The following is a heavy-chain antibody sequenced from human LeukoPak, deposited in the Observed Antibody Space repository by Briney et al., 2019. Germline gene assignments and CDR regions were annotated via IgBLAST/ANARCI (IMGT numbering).Heavy chain of an antibody. CDR2: ISYDGSNK. V-gene: IGHV3-30-3*01. Sequence: PGGSLRLSCAASGFTFSNYVMSWVRQGPGKGLEWVAVISYDGSNKYYADSVKGRFTISRDNSKNTLYLQMSSLSAEDTAVYYCARTTTPHYYGSGSYALGYWGQGTLVTVPS. CDR1: GFTFSNYV. J-gene: IGHJ4*02. D-gene: IGHD3-10*01. CDR3: ARTTTPHYYGSGSYALGY.